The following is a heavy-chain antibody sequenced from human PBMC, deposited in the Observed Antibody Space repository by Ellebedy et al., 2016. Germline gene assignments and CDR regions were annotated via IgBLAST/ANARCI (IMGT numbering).Heavy chain of an antibody. CDR1: GSSFSSYW. Sequence: GESLKISCKGSGSSFSSYWIGWVRQMPGKGLEWMGIIYPGDSDTRYSPSFQGQVTISADKSISTAYLQWSSLKASDTAMYYCAREPRQQLATGGPYYYYYGMDVWGQGTTVTVSS. D-gene: IGHD6-13*01. CDR3: AREPRQQLATGGPYYYYYGMDV. CDR2: IYPGDSDT. J-gene: IGHJ6*02. V-gene: IGHV5-51*01.